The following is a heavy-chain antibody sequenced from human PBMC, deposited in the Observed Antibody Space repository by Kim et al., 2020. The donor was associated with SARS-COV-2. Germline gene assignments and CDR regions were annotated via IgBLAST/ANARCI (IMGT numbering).Heavy chain of an antibody. CDR1: GFSLSTSGVG. V-gene: IGHV2-5*02. Sequence: SGPTLVNPTQTLTLTCTFSGFSLSTSGVGVGWIRQPPGKALEWLALIYWDDDKRYSPSLKSRPTITKETSKKQVVLTMTNMDPVDTATYYCAHRHEHSSSWWGIFDYWGQGTLVTVSS. CDR3: AHRHEHSSSWWGIFDY. J-gene: IGHJ4*02. D-gene: IGHD6-13*01. CDR2: IYWDDDK.